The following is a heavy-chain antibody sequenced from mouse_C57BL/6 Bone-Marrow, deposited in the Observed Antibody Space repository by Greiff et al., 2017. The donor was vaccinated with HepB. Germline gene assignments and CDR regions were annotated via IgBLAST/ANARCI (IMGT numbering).Heavy chain of an antibody. CDR1: GYTFTSYW. D-gene: IGHD1-1*01. J-gene: IGHJ1*03. CDR2: IHPNSGST. CDR3: ASPVYYYGSSGRNFDV. Sequence: QVQLKQPGAELVKPGASVKLSCKASGYTFTSYWMHWVKQRPGQGLEWIGMIHPNSGSTNYNEKFKSKATLTVDKSSSTAYMQLSSLTSEDSAVYYCASPVYYYGSSGRNFDVWGTGTTVTVSS. V-gene: IGHV1-64*01.